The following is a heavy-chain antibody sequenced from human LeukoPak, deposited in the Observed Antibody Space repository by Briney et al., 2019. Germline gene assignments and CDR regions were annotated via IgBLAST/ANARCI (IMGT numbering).Heavy chain of an antibody. V-gene: IGHV1-46*01. CDR3: ARSRPTLYDILTGYYSGAFDY. CDR1: GYTFTNYY. Sequence: GASVKVSCKASGYTFTNYYMHWVRQAPGQGLEWMGIINPSGGSTSYAQKFQGRVTMTRDMSTSTVYMELSSLRSEDTAVYYCARSRPTLYDILTGYYSGAFDYWGQGTLVTVSS. D-gene: IGHD3-9*01. CDR2: INPSGGST. J-gene: IGHJ4*02.